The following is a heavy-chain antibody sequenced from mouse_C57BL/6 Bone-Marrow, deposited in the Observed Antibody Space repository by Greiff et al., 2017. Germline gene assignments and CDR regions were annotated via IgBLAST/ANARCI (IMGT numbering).Heavy chain of an antibody. Sequence: QVQLQQPGAELVKPGASVKLSCKASGYTFTSYWMHWVKQRPGQGLAWIGMIHPNSGSTNYNEKFKSKATLTVDKSSSTAYMQLSSLKSEDSAVYYCARWYSMPYFDYWGQGTTLTVSS. V-gene: IGHV1-64*01. CDR1: GYTFTSYW. CDR2: IHPNSGST. D-gene: IGHD2-10*02. J-gene: IGHJ2*01. CDR3: ARWYSMPYFDY.